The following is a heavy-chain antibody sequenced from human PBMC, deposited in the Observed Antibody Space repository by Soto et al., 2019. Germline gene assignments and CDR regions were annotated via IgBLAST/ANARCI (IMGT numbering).Heavy chain of an antibody. J-gene: IGHJ4*02. CDR2: ISGSADTI. D-gene: IGHD3-10*01. CDR3: ASDPYYYASGF. CDR1: GFTFSDYY. Sequence: VQLVESGGGLVQPGGSLRLSCAASGFTFSDYYMTWIRQAPGKGLEWVSKISGSADTIYYADSVKGRFTVSRDNGKNSVYLQMNSLRAEDTAVYYCASDPYYYASGFWGQGTLVTVSS. V-gene: IGHV3-11*01.